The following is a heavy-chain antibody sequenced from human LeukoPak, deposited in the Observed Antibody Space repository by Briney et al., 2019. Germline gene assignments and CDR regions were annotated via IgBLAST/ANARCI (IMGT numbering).Heavy chain of an antibody. J-gene: IGHJ4*02. CDR2: INWNSGSI. CDR3: ASGDGYGSGFDY. CDR1: GFTFDDYA. D-gene: IGHD3-10*01. V-gene: IGHV3-9*01. Sequence: GGSLRLSCAASGFTFDDYAMHWVRQGTGKGLEWVSGINWNSGSIGYVDSVKGRFTISRDNAKNSLYLQMNNLRPEDTAVYYCASGDGYGSGFDYWGQGTLVTVSS.